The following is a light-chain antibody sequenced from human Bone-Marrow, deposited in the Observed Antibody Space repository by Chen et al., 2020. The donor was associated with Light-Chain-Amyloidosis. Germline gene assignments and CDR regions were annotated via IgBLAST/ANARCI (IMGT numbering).Light chain of an antibody. Sequence: SYVLTQPSSVSVAPGQTATLACGGNYIGSTSVHWYQQTPGQAPLLVVYDDSDRPSGIPERLSGSNSGNTATLTISRVEAGDEADYYCQVWERSSDRPVFGGGTKLTVL. J-gene: IGLJ3*02. CDR2: DDS. V-gene: IGLV3-21*02. CDR3: QVWERSSDRPV. CDR1: YIGSTS.